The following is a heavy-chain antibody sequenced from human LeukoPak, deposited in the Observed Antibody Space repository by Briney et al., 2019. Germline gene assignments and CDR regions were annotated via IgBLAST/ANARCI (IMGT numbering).Heavy chain of an antibody. CDR2: MNPNSGNT. V-gene: IGHV1-8*03. J-gene: IGHJ3*02. D-gene: IGHD3-3*01. CDR3: ARRLRITIFGVVSRNDAFDI. CDR1: GYTFTSYD. Sequence: ASVKVSCKASGYTFTSYDINWVRQATGQGLEWMGWMNPNSGNTGYAQKFQGRVTITRNTSISTAYMELSSLRSEDTAVYYRARRLRITIFGVVSRNDAFDIWGQGTMVTVSS.